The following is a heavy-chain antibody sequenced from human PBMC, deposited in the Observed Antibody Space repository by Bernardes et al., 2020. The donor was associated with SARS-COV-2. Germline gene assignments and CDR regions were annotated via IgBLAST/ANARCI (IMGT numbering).Heavy chain of an antibody. J-gene: IGHJ4*02. CDR2: IWYDGSNK. Sequence: GSLRLSCAASGFTFSSYGMHWVRQAPGKGLEWVAVIWYDGSNKYYADSVKGRFTISRDNSKNTLYLQMNSLRAEDTAVYYCARDDPTTLNEESGFDYWGQGTLVTVSS. D-gene: IGHD3-3*01. V-gene: IGHV3-33*01. CDR3: ARDDPTTLNEESGFDY. CDR1: GFTFSSYG.